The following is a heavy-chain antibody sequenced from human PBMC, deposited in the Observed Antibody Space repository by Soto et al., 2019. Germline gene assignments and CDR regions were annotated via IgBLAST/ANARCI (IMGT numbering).Heavy chain of an antibody. CDR2: INSDGSST. Sequence: GGSLRLSCAASGFTFSSYWMHWVRQAPGKGLVWVSRINSDGSSTSYADSVKGRFTISRDNTKNTLYLQMNSLRAEDTAVYYCATLGYCSSTSCPWDYMDVWGKGTTVTVSS. CDR3: ATLGYCSSTSCPWDYMDV. D-gene: IGHD2-2*01. V-gene: IGHV3-74*01. J-gene: IGHJ6*03. CDR1: GFTFSSYW.